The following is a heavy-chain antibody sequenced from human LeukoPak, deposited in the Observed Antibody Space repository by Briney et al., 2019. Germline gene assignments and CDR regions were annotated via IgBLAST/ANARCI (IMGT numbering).Heavy chain of an antibody. CDR2: MNPNSGNT. CDR3: ARWVGDCSGGSCYGGRDY. CDR1: GYTFTGYD. V-gene: IGHV1-8*01. J-gene: IGHJ4*02. Sequence: ASVKVSCKASGYTFTGYDINWVRQATGQGLEWMGWMNPNSGNTGYAQKFQGRVTMTRNTSISTAYMELSSLRSEDTAVYYCARWVGDCSGGSCYGGRDYWGQGTLVTVSS. D-gene: IGHD2-15*01.